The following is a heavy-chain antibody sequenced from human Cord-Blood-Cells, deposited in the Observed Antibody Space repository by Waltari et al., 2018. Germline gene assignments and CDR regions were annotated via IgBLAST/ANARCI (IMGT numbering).Heavy chain of an antibody. CDR2: ISAYNGNT. Sequence: QVQLVQSGAEVKKPGASVKVSCKASGYTFTSYGISWVRQAPGQGLEWMGWISAYNGNTNYAQKLQGRVTMTTDTATSTAYMELRSLRSDDTAVYYCARSFFGVVITGYYYYYMDVWGKGTTVTVSS. CDR3: ARSFFGVVITGYYYYYMDV. D-gene: IGHD3-3*01. V-gene: IGHV1-18*04. J-gene: IGHJ6*03. CDR1: GYTFTSYG.